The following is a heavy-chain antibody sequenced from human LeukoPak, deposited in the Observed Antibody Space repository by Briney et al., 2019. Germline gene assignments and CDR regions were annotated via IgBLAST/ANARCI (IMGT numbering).Heavy chain of an antibody. CDR3: AREMTTVVGKNFDY. D-gene: IGHD4-23*01. J-gene: IGHJ4*02. V-gene: IGHV3-30-3*01. CDR1: GFTFRNCA. CDR2: ISYDGNNI. Sequence: GRSLRLSCAASGFTFRNCAMHWVRQAPGKGLEWVALISYDGNNIFYADSVKGRSTISRDNSKNTLYLQMNSLRVEDTALYYCAREMTTVVGKNFDYWGQGTLVTVSS.